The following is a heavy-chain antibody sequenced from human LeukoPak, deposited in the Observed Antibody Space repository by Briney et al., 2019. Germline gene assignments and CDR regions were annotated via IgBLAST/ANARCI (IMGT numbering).Heavy chain of an antibody. CDR1: GFTISRYV. V-gene: IGHV3-23*01. Sequence: GGSLRLSCAASGFTISRYVMTWVRQAPGKGLEWVSSISGSGVSTYYADSVKGRFTISRDNSKNALYLQMNSLRAEDTAVYYCAKPRFPGVMVAATEDYWGQGTRVTVSS. J-gene: IGHJ4*02. D-gene: IGHD2-15*01. CDR2: ISGSGVST. CDR3: AKPRFPGVMVAATEDY.